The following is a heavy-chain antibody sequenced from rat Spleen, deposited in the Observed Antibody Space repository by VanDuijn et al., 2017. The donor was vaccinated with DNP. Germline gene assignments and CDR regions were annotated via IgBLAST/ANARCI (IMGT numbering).Heavy chain of an antibody. CDR3: TRGPPFDY. CDR1: GFNFNDYW. CDR2: ISIKTHNYAT. V-gene: IGHV10-4*01. D-gene: IGHD4-3*01. J-gene: IGHJ2*01. Sequence: EVQLVETGGGLVQPGRSLKLSCEASGFNFNDYWMGWVRQAPGKGLDWVATISIKTHNYATLYADSVNERFTISGDDSKTLLYLQMNNLRTEDTALYYCTRGPPFDYWGQGVMVTVSS.